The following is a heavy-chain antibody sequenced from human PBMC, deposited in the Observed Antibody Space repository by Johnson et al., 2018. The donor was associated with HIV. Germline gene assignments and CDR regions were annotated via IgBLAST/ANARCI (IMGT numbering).Heavy chain of an antibody. CDR3: AKGLAVAGTVDAFDI. CDR2: IWYDGSNK. Sequence: VQLVESGGGVVQPGRSLRLSCAASGFTFSSYGMHWVRQAPAKGLEWVAVIWYDGSNKYYADSVKGRFTISRDNSKNTLYLKMNSLRAEATAVYYCAKGLAVAGTVDAFDIWGQGTMVTVSS. J-gene: IGHJ3*02. V-gene: IGHV3-33*06. CDR1: GFTFSSYG. D-gene: IGHD6-19*01.